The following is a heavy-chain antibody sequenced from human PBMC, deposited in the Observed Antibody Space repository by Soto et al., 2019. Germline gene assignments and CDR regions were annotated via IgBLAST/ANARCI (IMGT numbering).Heavy chain of an antibody. J-gene: IGHJ4*02. Sequence: QVQLQESGPGLVKPSQTLSLTCTVSGGSVSSSGYFWGWIRQHPGEGLEWIGYIFYRGSTYYNPSLKSRVTISVETSKNQFSLKLSSVTAADTAVYYCARGGGRVSTIGGHDYWGQGTLVTVSS. CDR1: GGSVSSSGYF. V-gene: IGHV4-31*03. CDR2: IFYRGST. CDR3: ARGGGRVSTIGGHDY. D-gene: IGHD5-12*01.